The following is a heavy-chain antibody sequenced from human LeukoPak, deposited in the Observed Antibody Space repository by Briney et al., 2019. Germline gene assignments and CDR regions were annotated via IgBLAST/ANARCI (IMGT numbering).Heavy chain of an antibody. V-gene: IGHV4-39*07. CDR2: IHSTGNG. CDR3: ARAWGGPLVGATRSGALGLGY. CDR1: GGSISGTDLY. D-gene: IGHD1-26*01. Sequence: SETLSLTCTVSGGSISGTDLYWGWIRQLPGKGLEWIGNIHSTGNGFCNPSLKSRVTISVDTSKNQFSLKLSSVTAADTAVYYCARAWGGPLVGATRSGALGLGYWGQGTLVTVSS. J-gene: IGHJ4*02.